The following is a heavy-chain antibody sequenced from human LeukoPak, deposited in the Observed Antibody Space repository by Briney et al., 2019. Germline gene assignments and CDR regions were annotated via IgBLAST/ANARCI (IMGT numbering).Heavy chain of an antibody. Sequence: PSETLSLTCTVSGGSISSYYWSWIRQPPGKGLEWIGYIYYSGSTNYNPSLKSRVTVSVDTSKNQFSLKLSSVTAADTAVYYCARGTWIQLWRDHDAFDIWGQGTMVTVSS. CDR1: GGSISSYY. D-gene: IGHD5-18*01. J-gene: IGHJ3*02. CDR2: IYYSGST. V-gene: IGHV4-59*08. CDR3: ARGTWIQLWRDHDAFDI.